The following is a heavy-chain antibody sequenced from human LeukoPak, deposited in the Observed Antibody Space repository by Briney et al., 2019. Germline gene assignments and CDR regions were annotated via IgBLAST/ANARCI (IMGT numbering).Heavy chain of an antibody. CDR1: VFTFSSYA. CDR2: ISGSGGST. Sequence: PGVSLRLSCAASVFTFSSYAMSWVRQAPGKGLEWVSAISGSGGSTYYADSVKGRFTISRDNSKNTLYLQMNSLRAEDTAVYYCAKFPYYYGSGSWDYWGQGTLVTVSS. CDR3: AKFPYYYGSGSWDY. V-gene: IGHV3-23*01. D-gene: IGHD3-10*01. J-gene: IGHJ4*02.